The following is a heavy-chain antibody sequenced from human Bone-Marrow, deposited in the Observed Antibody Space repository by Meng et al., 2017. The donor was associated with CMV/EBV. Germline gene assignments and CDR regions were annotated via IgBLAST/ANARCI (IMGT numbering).Heavy chain of an antibody. V-gene: IGHV1-2*02. Sequence: DSVKVSCKASGYPFTNYYVHWVRQAPGQGLEWMGWINPYSGGANYAQKFQGRVIMTRDTSISTAYMELSSLRSDDTAVYYCARVPWNLELLLNYWGQGTLVTVSS. CDR2: INPYSGGA. J-gene: IGHJ4*02. CDR1: GYPFTNYY. D-gene: IGHD3-10*01. CDR3: ARVPWNLELLLNY.